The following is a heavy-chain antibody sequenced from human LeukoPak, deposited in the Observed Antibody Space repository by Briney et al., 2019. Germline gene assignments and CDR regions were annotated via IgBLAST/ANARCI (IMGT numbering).Heavy chain of an antibody. J-gene: IGHJ5*02. CDR2: INPSGGST. CDR3: ARGKGSSSSGYWFDP. Sequence: ASVKVSCKASGYTFTSYYMHWVRQAPGQGLEWMGIINPSGGSTSYAQKFQGRVTMTRDTSISTAYMELSRLRSDDTAVYYCARGKGSSSSGYWFDPRGQGTLVTVSS. D-gene: IGHD6-13*01. CDR1: GYTFTSYY. V-gene: IGHV1-46*01.